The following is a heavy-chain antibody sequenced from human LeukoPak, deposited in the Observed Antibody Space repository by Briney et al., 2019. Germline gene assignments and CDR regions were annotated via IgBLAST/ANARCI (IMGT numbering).Heavy chain of an antibody. Sequence: ASVKVSCKASGGTFSSYAISWVRQAPGQGLEWMGGIIPIFGTANYAQKFQGRVTITADESTSTAYMELSSLRSEDTAVYYCARFPVLSGDYAMWFDPWDQGTLVTVSS. J-gene: IGHJ5*02. CDR2: IIPIFGTA. V-gene: IGHV1-69*13. CDR1: GGTFSSYA. CDR3: ARFPVLSGDYAMWFDP. D-gene: IGHD4-17*01.